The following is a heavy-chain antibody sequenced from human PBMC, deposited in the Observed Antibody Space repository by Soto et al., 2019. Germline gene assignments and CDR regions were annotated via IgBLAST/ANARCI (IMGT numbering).Heavy chain of an antibody. V-gene: IGHV4-59*01. CDR2: AYYTGST. Sequence: SETLSLTCTVSGGSISSYYWSWIRQPPGKGLEWIGNAYYTGSTNYNPSLKSRVTISVDTSKKQFSLKMSSVTAADTAVYYCAKDSFDPWGPGTLVTAPQ. CDR1: GGSISSYY. J-gene: IGHJ5*02. CDR3: AKDSFDP.